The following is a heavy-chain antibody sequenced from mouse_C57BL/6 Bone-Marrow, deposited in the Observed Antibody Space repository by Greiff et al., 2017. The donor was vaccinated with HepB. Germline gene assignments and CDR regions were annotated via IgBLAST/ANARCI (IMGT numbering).Heavy chain of an antibody. CDR3: ARRGNYVWYFDV. D-gene: IGHD2-1*01. CDR2: ISNGGGST. CDR1: GFTFSDYY. Sequence: EVQVVESGGGLVQPGGSLKLSCAASGFTFSDYYMYWVRQTPEKRLEWVAYISNGGGSTYYPDTVKGRFTISRDNAKNTLYLQMSRLKSEDTAMYYCARRGNYVWYFDVWGTGTTVTVSS. J-gene: IGHJ1*03. V-gene: IGHV5-12*01.